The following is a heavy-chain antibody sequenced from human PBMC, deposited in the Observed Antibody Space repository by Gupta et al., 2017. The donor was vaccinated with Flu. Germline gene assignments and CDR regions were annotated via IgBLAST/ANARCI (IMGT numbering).Heavy chain of an antibody. CDR3: AKSTIAVAGAACHDY. J-gene: IGHJ4*02. CDR2: ISGSGGST. D-gene: IGHD6-19*01. CDR1: GFTFSIYA. Sequence: EVQLLESGGGLVQPGGSLRLSCAASGFTFSIYAMRWVREAPWKGLEWVSAISGSGGSTYYEDSVKGRFTISRDNSKNTLYLQMNSLRAEDTAVYYCAKSTIAVAGAACHDYWGQGTLVTVSS. V-gene: IGHV3-23*01.